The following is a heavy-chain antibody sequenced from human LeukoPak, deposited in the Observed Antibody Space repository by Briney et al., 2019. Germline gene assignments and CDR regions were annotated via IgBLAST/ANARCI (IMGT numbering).Heavy chain of an antibody. D-gene: IGHD3-16*02. CDR2: ISAYNGNT. J-gene: IGHJ4*02. CDR3: ARSIWGSYRYNLDY. Sequence: ASVKVSCKASGYTFTSYGISWVRQAPGQGLEWMGWISAYNGNTNYAQKLQGRVTMTTDTSTSTAYMELSSLRSEDTAVYYCARSIWGSYRYNLDYWGQGTLVTVSS. CDR1: GYTFTSYG. V-gene: IGHV1-18*01.